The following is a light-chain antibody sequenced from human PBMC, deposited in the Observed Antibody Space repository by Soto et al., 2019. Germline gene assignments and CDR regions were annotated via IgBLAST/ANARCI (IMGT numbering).Light chain of an antibody. Sequence: QSVLTQPPSVSEAPRQRVTISCSGSSSNIGNNAVNSYQQLPGKAPKLLIYYDDLLPSGVSDRFSGSKSGTSASLAISGLQSEDEAHYYCEAWDDSLNGLVFGGGTKLTVL. V-gene: IGLV1-36*01. CDR3: EAWDDSLNGLV. CDR1: SSNIGNNA. CDR2: YDD. J-gene: IGLJ2*01.